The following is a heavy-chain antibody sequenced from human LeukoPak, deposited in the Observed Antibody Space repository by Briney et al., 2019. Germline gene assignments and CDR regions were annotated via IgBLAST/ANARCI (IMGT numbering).Heavy chain of an antibody. J-gene: IGHJ5*02. CDR2: LYTSGST. CDR3: ARGTDFWSGYTNWFDP. V-gene: IGHV4-4*07. D-gene: IGHD3-3*01. Sequence: SETLSLTCTVSGGSITNYYWNWIRQPAGKGLEWIGRLYTSGSTDYNPSLKSRVTMSVDTSKNQFSLKPSSVTAADTAVYYCARGTDFWSGYTNWFDPWGQGTLVTVSS. CDR1: GGSITNYY.